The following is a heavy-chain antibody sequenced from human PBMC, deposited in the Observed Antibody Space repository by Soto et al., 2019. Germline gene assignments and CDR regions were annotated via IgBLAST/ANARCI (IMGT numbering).Heavy chain of an antibody. V-gene: IGHV3-23*01. CDR2: VGGSDGST. CDR1: GFTFTTYA. Sequence: EVQLLESGGTLVQPGGSLRLSCAASGFTFTTYAMSWVRQAPGKGLEWVSTVGGSDGSTYYADSVKGRFTISRDNSKNTLYLQMDTLRAEDTAIYYCAILAAVQDYWGQGTLVIVSS. J-gene: IGHJ4*02. D-gene: IGHD6-13*01. CDR3: AILAAVQDY.